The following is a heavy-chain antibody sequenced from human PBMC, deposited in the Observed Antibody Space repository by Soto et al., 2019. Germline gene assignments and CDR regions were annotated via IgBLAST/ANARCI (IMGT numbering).Heavy chain of an antibody. CDR2: IYHSGST. V-gene: IGHV4-4*02. D-gene: IGHD3-10*01. J-gene: IGHJ6*03. CDR1: SGSISSSNW. CDR3: AREYYGSGSYYYYYYYMDV. Sequence: SETLSITCAVSSGSISSSNWWSWVRQPPGKGLEWIGEIYHSGSTNYNPSLKSRVTISVDKSKNQFSLKLSSVTAADTAVYYCAREYYGSGSYYYYYYYMDVWGKGTTVS.